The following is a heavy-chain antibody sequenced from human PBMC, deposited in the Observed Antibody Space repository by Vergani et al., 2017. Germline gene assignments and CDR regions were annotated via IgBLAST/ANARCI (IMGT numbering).Heavy chain of an antibody. D-gene: IGHD3-22*01. Sequence: QVQLVQSGAEVKKPGSSVKVSCKASGGTFSSYAISWVRQAPGKGLEWMGGIIPIFGTANYAQKFQGRVTITADESTSTAYMELSSLRSEDTAVYYCARAPAQDSSGRGQVGGELFYYYYMDVWGKGTTVTVSS. V-gene: IGHV1-69*01. J-gene: IGHJ6*03. CDR3: ARAPAQDSSGRGQVGGELFYYYYMDV. CDR1: GGTFSSYA. CDR2: IIPIFGTA.